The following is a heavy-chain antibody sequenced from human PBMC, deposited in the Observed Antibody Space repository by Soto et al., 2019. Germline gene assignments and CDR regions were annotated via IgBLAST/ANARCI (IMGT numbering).Heavy chain of an antibody. D-gene: IGHD6-19*01. CDR2: VHTSGST. V-gene: IGHV4-4*07. CDR3: SIEKAVASTWWLDP. CDR1: GDSISSYF. Sequence: SGTLSLTCAVSGDSISSYFWSWMRQPAGKGLEWIGRVHTSGSTTYNPSLQSRVTMSVDTSKSQFSLKLTSVTAADTAVYYCSIEKAVASTWWLDPRGPGTLLPVAP. J-gene: IGHJ5*02.